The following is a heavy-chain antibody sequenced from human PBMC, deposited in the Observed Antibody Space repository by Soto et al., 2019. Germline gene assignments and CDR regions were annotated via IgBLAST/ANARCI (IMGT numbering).Heavy chain of an antibody. J-gene: IGHJ4*01. V-gene: IGHV1-18*01. CDR3: ARGRYGDY. D-gene: IGHD1-1*01. Sequence: QVHLVQSGAEVKKPGASVKVSCKGSGYAFTTYGITWVRQAPGQGLEWMGWISAHNGNTNYAQKLQGRATVTRDTSTSTAYMELRRLRSDDTAVYYCARGRYGDYWGHGALVTVS. CDR1: GYAFTTYG. CDR2: ISAHNGNT.